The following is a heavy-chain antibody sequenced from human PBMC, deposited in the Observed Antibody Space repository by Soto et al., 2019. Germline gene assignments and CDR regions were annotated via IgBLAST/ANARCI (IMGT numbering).Heavy chain of an antibody. CDR1: GGTFSSYA. D-gene: IGHD3-22*01. V-gene: IGHV1-69*01. CDR3: AMTYYYDSSGYAYGMDG. CDR2: IIPIYGTA. J-gene: IGHJ6*02. Sequence: QWQLVQSGAEVKKPGSSVKVSCKASGGTFSSYAITLVRQAPGQGLEWMGGIIPIYGTANYAQKFQGRVTITADEPTSTAYMELSSLRSEDTAVYYCAMTYYYDSSGYAYGMDGWGQGTTVTVSS.